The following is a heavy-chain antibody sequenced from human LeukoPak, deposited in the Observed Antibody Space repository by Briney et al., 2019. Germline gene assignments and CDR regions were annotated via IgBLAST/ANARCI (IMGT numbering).Heavy chain of an antibody. CDR1: GYTFTFYY. D-gene: IGHD2-2*01. CDR3: ARRQVVPAAPLNYYYMDV. J-gene: IGHJ6*03. CDR2: INPNSGGT. V-gene: IGHV1-2*02. Sequence: GASVTVSCKASGYTFTFYYMHWVRQAPGQGLEWMGWINPNSGGTNYAQKFQGRVTMTRDTSISTAYMELSRLRSDDTAVYYCARRQVVPAAPLNYYYMDVWGKGTTVTVSS.